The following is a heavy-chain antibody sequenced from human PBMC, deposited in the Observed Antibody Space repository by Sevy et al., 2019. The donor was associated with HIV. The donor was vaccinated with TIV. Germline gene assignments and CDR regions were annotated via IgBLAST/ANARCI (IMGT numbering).Heavy chain of an antibody. V-gene: IGHV1-2*02. Sequence: ASVKVSCKASGYTFTGYYMHWVRQAPGQGLEWMGWINPNSGGTNYAQKFQGRVTMTRDTSISTAYMELSRLRSDDTXXXXXXXXXXXXXXXYSDAFDIWGQGTMVTVSS. CDR1: GYTFTGYY. CDR2: INPNSGGT. J-gene: IGHJ3*02. D-gene: IGHD2-15*01. CDR3: XXXXXXXXXXYSDAFDI.